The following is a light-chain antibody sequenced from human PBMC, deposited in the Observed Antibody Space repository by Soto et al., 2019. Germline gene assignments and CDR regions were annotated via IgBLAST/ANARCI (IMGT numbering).Light chain of an antibody. V-gene: IGLV2-14*01. J-gene: IGLJ1*01. CDR2: EVS. CDR3: ISYTSSSTLYV. CDR1: SSDVGGYNY. Sequence: QSALTQPASVSGSPEQSITISCTGTSSDVGGYNYVSWYQQHPGKAPKLMIYEVSNRPSGVSNRFSGSKSGNTASLTISGLQAEDKADYYCISYTSSSTLYVFGTGTKLTVL.